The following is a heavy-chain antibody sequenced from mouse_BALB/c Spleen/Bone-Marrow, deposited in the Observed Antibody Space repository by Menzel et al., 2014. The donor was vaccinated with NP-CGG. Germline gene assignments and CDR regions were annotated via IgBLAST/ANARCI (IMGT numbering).Heavy chain of an antibody. CDR1: GYTFTNYW. V-gene: IGHV1S132*01. D-gene: IGHD2-1*01. Sequence: QVQLKQSGAELVKPGASVKLSCKTSGYTFTNYWIQWVKQRPGQGLGWIGEIFPGIGTTYYNEKFKGKATLTIDTSSSXAYMQLSSLTSEDSAVYFCARGGNYGYWGQGTTLTVSS. J-gene: IGHJ2*01. CDR3: ARGGNYGY. CDR2: IFPGIGTT.